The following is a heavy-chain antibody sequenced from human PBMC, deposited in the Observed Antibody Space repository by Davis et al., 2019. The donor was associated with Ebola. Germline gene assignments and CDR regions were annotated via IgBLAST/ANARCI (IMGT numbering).Heavy chain of an antibody. Sequence: GESLKISCAASGFTFSTYAMTWVRQAPGKGLEWVSPITSICDRTYSPDPVKGRFTISRDNSKTTLYLQMNSLRAEDTAVFYCAKRATVKVAGANYYNAMDVWGKGTTVTVSS. CDR2: ITSICDRT. V-gene: IGHV3-23*01. CDR1: GFTFSTYA. D-gene: IGHD6-19*01. J-gene: IGHJ6*04. CDR3: AKRATVKVAGANYYNAMDV.